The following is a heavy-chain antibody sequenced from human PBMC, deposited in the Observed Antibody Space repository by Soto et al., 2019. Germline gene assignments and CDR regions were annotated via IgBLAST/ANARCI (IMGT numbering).Heavy chain of an antibody. V-gene: IGHV1-69*06. CDR1: GGTFNSYG. CDR3: AREEQWLAESPGEVFDI. Sequence: QAHLAQSGAEVKKPGSSVTVSCKASGGTFNSYGISWVRQAPGQGLDWMGVIIPLYGTVNYAQKFQGRVSITADKSTSTAYMDLNSLRSDDTAVYYCAREEQWLAESPGEVFDIWGLGTMVTVSS. CDR2: IIPLYGTV. J-gene: IGHJ3*02. D-gene: IGHD6-19*01.